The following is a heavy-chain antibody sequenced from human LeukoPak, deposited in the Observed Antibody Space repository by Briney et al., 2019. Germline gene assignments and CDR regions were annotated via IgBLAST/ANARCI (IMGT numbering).Heavy chain of an antibody. D-gene: IGHD6-6*01. CDR3: AKDSSLYYKEV. Sequence: ASVKVSCKASGGTFSSYAISWVRQAPGQGLEWMGRIIPILGIANYAQKFQGRVTITADKSTSTAYMELSSLRSEDTAVYYCAKDSSLYYKEVWGKGTTVTVSS. CDR1: GGTFSSYA. CDR2: IIPILGIA. J-gene: IGHJ6*03. V-gene: IGHV1-69*04.